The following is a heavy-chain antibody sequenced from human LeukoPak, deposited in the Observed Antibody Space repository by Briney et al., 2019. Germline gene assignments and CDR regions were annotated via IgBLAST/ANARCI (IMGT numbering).Heavy chain of an antibody. CDR1: GGSTSSGDYY. V-gene: IGHV4-30-4*01. CDR2: IYYSGST. CDR3: ARMTTVTYNFDY. J-gene: IGHJ4*02. D-gene: IGHD4-17*01. Sequence: SETLSLTCTVSGGSTSSGDYYWSWIRQPPGKGLEWIGYIYYSGSTYYNPSLKSRVTISVDTSKNQFSLKLSSVTAADTAVYCCARMTTVTYNFDYWGQGNLVTVSS.